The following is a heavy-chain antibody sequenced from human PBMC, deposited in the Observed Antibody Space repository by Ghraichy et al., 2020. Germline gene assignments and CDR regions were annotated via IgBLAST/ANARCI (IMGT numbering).Heavy chain of an antibody. D-gene: IGHD3-3*01. CDR2: IYYSGST. Sequence: SETLSLTCTVSGGSISSGGYYWSWIRQHPGKGLEWIGYIYYSGSTYYNPSLKSRVTISVDTSKNQFSLKLSSVTAADTAVYYCARDAYYDFGEGNWFDPWGQGTLVTVSS. CDR1: GGSISSGGYY. V-gene: IGHV4-31*03. CDR3: ARDAYYDFGEGNWFDP. J-gene: IGHJ5*02.